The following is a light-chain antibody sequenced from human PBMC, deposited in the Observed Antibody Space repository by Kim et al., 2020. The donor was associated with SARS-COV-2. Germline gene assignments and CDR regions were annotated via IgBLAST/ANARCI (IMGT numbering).Light chain of an antibody. CDR1: QSVISSF. CDR2: GAS. J-gene: IGKJ4*01. V-gene: IGKV3-20*01. CDR3: EKYGTSPLT. Sequence: EIVLTQSPGTLSLSPGERATLSCRASQSVISSFLAWYQQKPGQAPRLLIYGASSRATGIPDRFSGSASGTDFTLTISRLEPEDFAVYYCEKYGTSPLTFGGGTTMESK.